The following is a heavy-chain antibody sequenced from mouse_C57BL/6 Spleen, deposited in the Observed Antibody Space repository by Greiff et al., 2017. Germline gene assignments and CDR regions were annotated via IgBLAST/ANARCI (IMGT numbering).Heavy chain of an antibody. J-gene: IGHJ3*01. CDR1: GYTFTDYY. V-gene: IGHV1-26*01. CDR3: ARLGYRGFAY. D-gene: IGHD2-12*01. Sequence: EVQLQQSGPELVKPGASVKISCKASGYTFTDYYMNWVKQSHGQSLEWIGDINPNNGGTSYNQKFKGKATLTVDKSSSTAYMELRSLTSEDSAVXYCARLGYRGFAYWGQGTLVTVSA. CDR2: INPNNGGT.